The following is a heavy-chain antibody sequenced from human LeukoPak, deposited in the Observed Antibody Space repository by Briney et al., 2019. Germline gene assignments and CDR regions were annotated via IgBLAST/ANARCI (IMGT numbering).Heavy chain of an antibody. CDR1: GGSINSSSYY. CDR2: MYYNGNS. CDR3: ARKPRYCRSTSCNFDY. Sequence: SETLSLTCFVSGGSINSSSYYWGWMRQPPGKGLEWIGNMYYNGNSYYSPALKSRVTISADTSKNEFSLRLTSVVAADTAVYYCARKPRYCRSTSCNFDYWGQGTLVTVSS. D-gene: IGHD2-2*01. J-gene: IGHJ4*02. V-gene: IGHV4-39*07.